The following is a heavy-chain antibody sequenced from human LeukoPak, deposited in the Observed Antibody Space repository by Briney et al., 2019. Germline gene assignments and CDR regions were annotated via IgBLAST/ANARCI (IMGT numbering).Heavy chain of an antibody. D-gene: IGHD2-21*02. V-gene: IGHV3-30*02. CDR2: IRYDGSNK. Sequence: PGGSLRLSCAASGFTFSSYSMHWVRQAPGKGLEWVAFIRYDGSNKYYADSVKGRFTISRDNSKNTLYLQMNSLRAEDTAVYYCAKWGQGVTYAFDYWGQGTLVTVSS. CDR1: GFTFSSYS. CDR3: AKWGQGVTYAFDY. J-gene: IGHJ4*02.